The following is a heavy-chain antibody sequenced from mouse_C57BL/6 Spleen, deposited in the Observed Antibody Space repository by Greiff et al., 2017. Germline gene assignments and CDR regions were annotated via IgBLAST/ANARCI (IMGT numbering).Heavy chain of an antibody. CDR1: GYTFTDYN. CDR3: ARTGNYSALDY. D-gene: IGHD3-1*01. V-gene: IGHV1-22*01. J-gene: IGHJ4*01. Sequence: VQLKESGPELVKPGASVKMSCKASGYTFTDYNMHWVQQSHGKSLEWIGYINPNNGGTSYNQKFKGKATLTVNKSSSTAYMELSSLTSEDSAVYYCARTGNYSALDYWGQGTSVTVSA. CDR2: INPNNGGT.